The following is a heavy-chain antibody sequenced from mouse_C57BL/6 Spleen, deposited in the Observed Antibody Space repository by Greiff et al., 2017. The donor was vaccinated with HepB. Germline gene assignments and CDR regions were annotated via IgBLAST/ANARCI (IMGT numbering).Heavy chain of an antibody. CDR1: GYSFSSAW. CDR3: ARGGWPYYFDY. CDR2: IYPGDGDT. J-gene: IGHJ2*01. Sequence: QVQLQQSGPELVKPGASVKISCKASGYSFSSAWMNWVKQRPGKGLEWIGRIYPGDGDTNYNGKFKGKATLTADKSSSTAYMQLSSLTSEDSAVYVCARGGWPYYFDYGGQGTTLTVSS. V-gene: IGHV1-82*01.